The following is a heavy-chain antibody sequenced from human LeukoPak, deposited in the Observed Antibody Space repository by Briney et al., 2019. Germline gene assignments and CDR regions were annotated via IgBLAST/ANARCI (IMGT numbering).Heavy chain of an antibody. CDR1: GDSISDYP. Sequence: SETLSLTCTVSGDSISDYPWSWIRQPPGKGLEWIGYIYNLGTNYNPSLKSRVTISADMSKNQFSLKLSSVTAADTAVYYCARRYYGSGSYYNEYYFDYWGQGTLVTVSS. J-gene: IGHJ4*02. V-gene: IGHV4-59*08. D-gene: IGHD3-10*01. CDR2: IYNLGT. CDR3: ARRYYGSGSYYNEYYFDY.